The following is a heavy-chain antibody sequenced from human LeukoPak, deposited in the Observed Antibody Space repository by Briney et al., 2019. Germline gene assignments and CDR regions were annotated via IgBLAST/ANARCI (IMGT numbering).Heavy chain of an antibody. CDR2: ISYDGSNT. CDR1: GFTFSSYG. J-gene: IGHJ4*02. Sequence: GGSLRLSCAASGFTFSSYGMHWVRQAPGKGLDWVAVISYDGSNTYYADSVKGRFTISRDNSKNTLYLQMNSLRAEDTAVYYCAKDLLITQLTVTAPFDYWGQGTLVTVSS. V-gene: IGHV3-30*18. D-gene: IGHD4-17*01. CDR3: AKDLLITQLTVTAPFDY.